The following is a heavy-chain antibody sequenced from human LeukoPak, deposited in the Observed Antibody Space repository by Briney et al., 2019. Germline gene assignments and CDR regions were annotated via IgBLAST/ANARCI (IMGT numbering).Heavy chain of an antibody. Sequence: SVPTLVNPTQTLTLTCTFSAFSLSTSGVGVGWIRQPPGKALEWLALIYWNYDKRYSPSLKSRLTITKDTSKNQVVLTMTNMDPVDTATYYCAHFGHYGDYLGFDYWGQGTLVTVSS. CDR3: AHFGHYGDYLGFDY. CDR1: AFSLSTSGVG. J-gene: IGHJ4*02. CDR2: IYWNYDK. D-gene: IGHD4-17*01. V-gene: IGHV2-5*01.